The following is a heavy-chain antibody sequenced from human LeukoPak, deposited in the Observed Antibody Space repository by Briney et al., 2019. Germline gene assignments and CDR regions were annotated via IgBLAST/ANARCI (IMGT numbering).Heavy chain of an antibody. J-gene: IGHJ4*02. CDR3: ARHWSEYCSSTSCYLFDY. D-gene: IGHD2-2*01. CDR2: IYYSGST. CDR1: GGSISSYY. V-gene: IGHV4-59*08. Sequence: SETLSLTCTVSGGSISSYYWSWIRQPPGRGLEWIGYIYYSGSTNYNPSLKSRVTISVDTSKNQFSLKLSSVTAADTAVYYCARHWSEYCSSTSCYLFDYWGQGTLVTVSS.